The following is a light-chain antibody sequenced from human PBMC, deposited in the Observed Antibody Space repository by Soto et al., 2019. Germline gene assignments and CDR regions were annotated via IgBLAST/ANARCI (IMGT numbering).Light chain of an antibody. CDR2: DAS. CDR3: QQYGSSPPLN. J-gene: IGKJ4*01. CDR1: QSVSSSY. Sequence: EIVLTQSPGTLSLSPGERATLSCRASQSVSSSYLAWYQQKPGQAPRLLIYDASSRATGIPDRFSGSGSGTEFTLTISRLEPEDFAVYYCQQYGSSPPLNFGGGTKVEIK. V-gene: IGKV3-20*01.